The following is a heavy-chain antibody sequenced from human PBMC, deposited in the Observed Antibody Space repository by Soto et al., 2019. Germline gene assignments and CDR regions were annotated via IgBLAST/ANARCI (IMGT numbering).Heavy chain of an antibody. D-gene: IGHD3-10*01. J-gene: IGHJ4*02. CDR2: SYHSGST. V-gene: IGHV4-4*01. CDR3: ATRRDGSGSLDQ. CDR1: GAFISSSNW. Sequence: LCITGADSGAFISSSNWWNWVRQPPGKGLEWIGESYHSGSTSYNPSLKSRGTLSVERSKNQFSLKLSSVTAADTAVYFCATRRDGSGSLDQWGQVTLVTVS.